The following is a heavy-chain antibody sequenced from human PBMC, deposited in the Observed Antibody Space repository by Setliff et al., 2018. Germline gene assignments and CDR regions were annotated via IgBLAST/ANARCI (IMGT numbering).Heavy chain of an antibody. J-gene: IGHJ4*02. D-gene: IGHD5-18*01. CDR1: GGSISSYY. CDR3: ARGGYSYGLGGFPLDY. CDR2: IYYSGST. Sequence: SETLSLTCTVSGGSISSYYWNWIRQPPGKRLEWIGYIYYSGSTNYNPSLESRVTISVDTSKNQFSLKLSSVTAADTAVYYCARGGYSYGLGGFPLDYWGQGALVTVSS. V-gene: IGHV4-59*08.